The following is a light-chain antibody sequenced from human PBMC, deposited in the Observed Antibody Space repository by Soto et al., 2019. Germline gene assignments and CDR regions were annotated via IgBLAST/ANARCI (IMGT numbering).Light chain of an antibody. CDR1: SNDIGRYNY. CDR2: DVS. V-gene: IGLV2-14*01. Sequence: QSALTQPASVSGSPGQSIAISCTGTSNDIGRYNYVSWYQQHPGKAPKLMIYDVSNRPSGISDRFSGSKSGNTASLTISGLQAEDEADYYCRSYTASDSWVFGGGTQLTVL. J-gene: IGLJ3*02. CDR3: RSYTASDSWV.